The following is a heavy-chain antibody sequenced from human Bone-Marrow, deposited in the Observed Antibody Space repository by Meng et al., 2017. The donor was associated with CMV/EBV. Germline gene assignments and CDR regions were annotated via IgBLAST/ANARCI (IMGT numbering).Heavy chain of an antibody. Sequence: SGYTFTGYYMHWVRQAPGQGLEWMGWINPNSGGTNYAQKFQGRVTMTRDTSISTAYMELSRLRSDDTAVYYCARERGSTMVRGVTLGYWGQGTLVTDSS. CDR1: GYTFTGYY. CDR3: ARERGSTMVRGVTLGY. CDR2: INPNSGGT. J-gene: IGHJ4*02. V-gene: IGHV1-2*02. D-gene: IGHD3-10*01.